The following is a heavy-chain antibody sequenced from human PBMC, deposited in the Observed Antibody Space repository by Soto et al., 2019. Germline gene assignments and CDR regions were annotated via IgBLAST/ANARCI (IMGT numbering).Heavy chain of an antibody. D-gene: IGHD3-10*01. CDR2: LYSGGST. V-gene: IGHV3-53*02. CDR1: GLTVSSNY. J-gene: IGHJ3*02. CDR3: ARERPGDEGDGFDI. Sequence: EVQLVETGGGLIQPGGSLRLSCAASGLTVSSNYMNWVRQAPGKGLEWVSVLYSGGSTHYAGSVKGRFIISRDNSKNTLYLQMNSLWVEDTAVYYCARERPGDEGDGFDIWGHGTMVTVSS.